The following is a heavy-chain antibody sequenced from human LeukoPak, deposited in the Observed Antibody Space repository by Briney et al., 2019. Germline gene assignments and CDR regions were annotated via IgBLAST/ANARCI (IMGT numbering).Heavy chain of an antibody. V-gene: IGHV3-74*01. CDR1: GFTFSSDW. CDR3: AREHYDFWSGYSKSNDY. CDR2: INSDGSST. J-gene: IGHJ4*02. D-gene: IGHD3-3*01. Sequence: PGGSLRLSCAASGFTFSSDWMHWFRQAPGQGLVWVSRINSDGSSTSYADSVKGRFTISRDNAKNTLYLQMNSLRAEDTAVYYCAREHYDFWSGYSKSNDYWGQGTLVTVSS.